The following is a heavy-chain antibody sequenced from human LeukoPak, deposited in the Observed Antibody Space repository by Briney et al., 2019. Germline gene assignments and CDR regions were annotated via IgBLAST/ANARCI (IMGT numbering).Heavy chain of an antibody. CDR2: ISWNSGSI. D-gene: IGHD6-13*01. V-gene: IGHV3-9*01. Sequence: PGGSLRLSCAASGFTFDDYAMHWVRQAPGKGLEWVSGISWNSGSIGYADSVKGRFTISRDNAENSLYLQMNSLRAEDTALYYCTKGGGIAGENYFDYWGQGTLVTVSS. J-gene: IGHJ4*02. CDR3: TKGGGIAGENYFDY. CDR1: GFTFDDYA.